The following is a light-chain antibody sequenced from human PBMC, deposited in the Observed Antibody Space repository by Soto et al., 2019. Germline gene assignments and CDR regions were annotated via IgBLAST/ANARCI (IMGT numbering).Light chain of an antibody. J-gene: IGKJ1*01. Sequence: VLTQSPSTLSLSPGARAPLSCRASGNVRTFVDWYQQKPGQAPRLLIYGASNRATGIPARFSGSGCATEYSPPTSDLEPQDFLVYYCQQHSHRPPWTFGQGTKVDIK. CDR1: GNVRTF. V-gene: IGKV3-11*01. CDR2: GAS. CDR3: QQHSHRPPWT.